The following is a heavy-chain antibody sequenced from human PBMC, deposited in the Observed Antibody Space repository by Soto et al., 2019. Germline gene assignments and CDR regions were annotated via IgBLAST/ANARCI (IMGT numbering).Heavy chain of an antibody. CDR2: VKDGGHT. J-gene: IGHJ4*02. CDR3: ARGQEGVVATH. Sequence: KPSETLSLTCAVTGGSLSGYYWSWIRQPPGKGLEWIGEVKDGGHTNYSPSLRGRVTISSDTSNNQFSLRLNSVTAADTGVYYCARGQEGVVATHWDQGSLVTVSS. CDR1: GGSLSGYY. D-gene: IGHD5-12*01. V-gene: IGHV4-34*01.